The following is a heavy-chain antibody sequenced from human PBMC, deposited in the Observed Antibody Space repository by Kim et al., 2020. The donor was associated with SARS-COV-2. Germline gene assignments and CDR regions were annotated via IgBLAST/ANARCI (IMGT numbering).Heavy chain of an antibody. CDR3: ARGRQYGDKDFDY. V-gene: IGHV1-18*01. CDR2: TSGYSGIT. J-gene: IGHJ4*02. Sequence: ASVKVSCKASGYNFTSYGIAWVRQAPGQGLEWMAWTSGYSGITHYAEKFQDRVTMTTDTSTTTAYMEVRSLRSEDTAIYYCARGRQYGDKDFDYWGQGTLVTVSS. D-gene: IGHD4-17*01. CDR1: GYNFTSYG.